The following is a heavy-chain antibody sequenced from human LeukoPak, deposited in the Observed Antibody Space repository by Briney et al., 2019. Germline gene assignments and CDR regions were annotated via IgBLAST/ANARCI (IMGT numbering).Heavy chain of an antibody. J-gene: IGHJ4*02. CDR3: ARGQYRRDY. D-gene: IGHD2/OR15-2a*01. CDR2: INHSVIT. Sequence: SETLSLTCAVYGGSFSGYFWSWIRQPPGKGLEWIGEINHSVITYYNPSLKSRVTISVDTSKNQFSLMVTSVTAADTAVYYCARGQYRRDYWGQGTLVTVSS. V-gene: IGHV4-34*01. CDR1: GGSFSGYF.